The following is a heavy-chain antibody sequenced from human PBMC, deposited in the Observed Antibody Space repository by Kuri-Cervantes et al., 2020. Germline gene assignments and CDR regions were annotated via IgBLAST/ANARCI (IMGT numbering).Heavy chain of an antibody. CDR1: GGTFSSYA. CDR3: ARWGYSSGWRHFDY. V-gene: IGHV1-69*05. CDR2: IIPIFGTA. Sequence: SVKVSCKASGGTFSSYAISWVRQAPGQGLEWMGGIIPIFGTANYAQKFQGRVTITRDTSASTAYMELSSLRSEDTAVYYCARWGYSSGWRHFDYWGQGTLVTVSS. J-gene: IGHJ4*02. D-gene: IGHD6-19*01.